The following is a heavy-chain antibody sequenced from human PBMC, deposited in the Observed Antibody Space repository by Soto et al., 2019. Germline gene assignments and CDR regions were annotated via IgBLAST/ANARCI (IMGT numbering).Heavy chain of an antibody. CDR3: ARDRGPSSVYSPYWFAP. V-gene: IGHV1-69*12. CDR2: IIPIFGTA. CDR1: GGTFSSYA. J-gene: IGHJ5*02. D-gene: IGHD3-22*01. Sequence: QVQLVQSGAEVKKPGSSVKVSCKASGGTFSSYAITWVRQAPGQGLEWMGGIIPIFGTANYAQKFQGRGTITADESTSTAYMELSSRSSEYTAVYSCARDRGPSSVYSPYWFAPWGQGTLVTVSS.